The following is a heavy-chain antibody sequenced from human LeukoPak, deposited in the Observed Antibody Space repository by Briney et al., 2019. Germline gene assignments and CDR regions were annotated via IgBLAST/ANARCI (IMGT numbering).Heavy chain of an antibody. CDR3: ARGGFYYYGLDV. CDR2: IFHSGST. J-gene: IGHJ6*02. Sequence: TSGTLSLTCAVSGGSVSSSNWWSWVRQPPGNGLEWIGEIFHSGSTNYNPSLKSRVTMSVDKSKNQFSLKVSSVTAADTALYYCARGGFYYYGLDVWGQGTTVAVSS. V-gene: IGHV4-4*02. CDR1: GGSVSSSNW. D-gene: IGHD6-25*01.